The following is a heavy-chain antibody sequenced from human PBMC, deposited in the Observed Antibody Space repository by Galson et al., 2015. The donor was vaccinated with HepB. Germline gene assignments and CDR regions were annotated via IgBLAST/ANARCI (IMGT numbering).Heavy chain of an antibody. CDR1: GFTFYDYS. CDR2: ISWNSGSK. V-gene: IGHV3-9*01. CDR3: AKGDSSGYYYDFDY. Sequence: SLRLSCAASGFTFYDYSMYWVRQAPGKGLEWVPGISWNSGSKGYADSVEGRFTISRDNAKNSLYLQMNSLRSEDTALYYCAKGDSSGYYYDFDYWGQGTLVTVSS. J-gene: IGHJ4*02. D-gene: IGHD3-22*01.